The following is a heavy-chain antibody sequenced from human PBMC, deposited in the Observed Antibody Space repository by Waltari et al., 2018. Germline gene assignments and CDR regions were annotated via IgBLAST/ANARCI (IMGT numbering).Heavy chain of an antibody. J-gene: IGHJ6*02. CDR2: IYTSGST. CDR1: GGSISSGSYY. Sequence: QVQLQESGPGLVKPSQTLSLTCTVSGGSISSGSYYWSWIRQPAGKGLEWIGRIYTSGSTNYNPSLKSRVTISVDTSKNQCSLKLSSVTAADTAVYYCARTYCSGGSCYSHDYYYYGMDVWGQGTTVTVSS. D-gene: IGHD2-15*01. CDR3: ARTYCSGGSCYSHDYYYYGMDV. V-gene: IGHV4-61*02.